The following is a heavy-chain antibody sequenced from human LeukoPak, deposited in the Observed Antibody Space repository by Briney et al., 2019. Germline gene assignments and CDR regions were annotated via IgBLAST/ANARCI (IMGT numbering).Heavy chain of an antibody. CDR1: GFTFSNFP. J-gene: IGHJ3*02. D-gene: IGHD2-2*03. V-gene: IGHV3-64*04. CDR3: AKDYLDIVVVPAALDAFDI. Sequence: GGSLRLSCSASGFTFSNFPMHWVRQAPGKGLEYVSAVSSDGGSTYYADSVRGRFTISRDNSKNTLYLQMNSLRAEDMAVYYCAKDYLDIVVVPAALDAFDIWGQGTMVTVSS. CDR2: VSSDGGST.